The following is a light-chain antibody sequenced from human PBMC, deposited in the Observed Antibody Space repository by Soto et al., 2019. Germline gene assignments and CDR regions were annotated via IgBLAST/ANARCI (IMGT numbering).Light chain of an antibody. J-gene: IGKJ4*01. CDR3: QRTYNAPLLT. CDR1: HDISSY. V-gene: IGKV1-27*01. CDR2: SAS. Sequence: DLQLTQSPSSLSASVGDRVTITCRVSHDISSYLNWYRQKPGKVPKFLIYSASNLQSGVPSRFISSGSGTDFTLTISSLQPEDVATDYGQRTYNAPLLTFGGGTKVEIK.